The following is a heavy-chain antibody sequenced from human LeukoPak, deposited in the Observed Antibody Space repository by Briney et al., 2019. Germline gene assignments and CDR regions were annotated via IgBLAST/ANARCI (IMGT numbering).Heavy chain of an antibody. CDR2: IYYSGSA. V-gene: IGHV4-38-2*02. CDR1: GYSISSGYY. J-gene: IGHJ5*02. CDR3: ASSPHIWFVERGWFDP. Sequence: SETLSLTCTVSGYSISSGYYWGWVRQPPGKGLEWIGSIYYSGSASYNPSLKSRVTMTVDTSKRPFSLKLSPLTASDPAVDFRASSPHIWFVERGWFDPWGPGTLVTVSS. D-gene: IGHD3-10*01.